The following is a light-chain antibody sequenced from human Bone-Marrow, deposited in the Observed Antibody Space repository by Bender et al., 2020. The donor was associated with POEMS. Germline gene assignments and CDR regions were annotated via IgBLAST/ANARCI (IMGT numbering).Light chain of an antibody. V-gene: IGLV3-1*01. CDR3: QAWDTSSVV. CDR2: KDN. J-gene: IGLJ2*01. CDR1: SLAKQY. Sequence: SYELTQPPSVSVSPGQTARITCSGDSLAKQYTYWYQQRSGQAPLLVIYKDNKRPSGIPERFSGSNSGNIATLTISGTQALDEADYYCQAWDTSSVVFGGGTKLTVL.